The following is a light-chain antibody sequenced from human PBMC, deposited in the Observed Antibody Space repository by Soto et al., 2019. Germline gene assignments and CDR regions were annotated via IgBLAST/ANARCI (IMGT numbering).Light chain of an antibody. CDR2: GAS. CDR1: QSVSSSY. V-gene: IGKV3D-20*02. J-gene: IGKJ5*01. CDR3: QQRSNWPSIT. Sequence: PGERVTLSCRASQSVSSSYLTWYQQRPGQAPRLLIYGASTRATCIPARFSGSGSGTDFTLTISSLQPEDFAVYHCQQRSNWPSITFGQGTRLEIK.